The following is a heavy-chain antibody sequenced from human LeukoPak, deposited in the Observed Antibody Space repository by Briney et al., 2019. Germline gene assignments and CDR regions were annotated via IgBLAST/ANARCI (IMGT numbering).Heavy chain of an antibody. CDR1: GFTVNSNY. V-gene: IGHV3-66*01. D-gene: IGHD3-9*01. Sequence: GGSLRLSCAASGFTVNSNYMSWVRQAPGKGLEWVSVIYSGGSTYYADSVKGRFTISRDNSKNTLYLQMNSLRAEDTAVYYCARDRGDDILTGSLGWFDPWGQGTLVTVSS. J-gene: IGHJ5*02. CDR2: IYSGGST. CDR3: ARDRGDDILTGSLGWFDP.